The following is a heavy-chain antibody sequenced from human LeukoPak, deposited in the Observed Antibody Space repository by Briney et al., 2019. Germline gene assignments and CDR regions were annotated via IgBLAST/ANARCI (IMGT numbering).Heavy chain of an antibody. J-gene: IGHJ3*02. CDR3: ATTLHIVVVTWHAFDI. V-gene: IGHV1-2*02. Sequence: GASVKVSCKASGYTFTGYYIHWVRRAPGQGLEWIGWINPNSGGTNYAPTFQGRVTMTRDTSISTAYMELSRLTSDDTTIYYCATTLHIVVVTWHAFDIWGQGTMVTVSS. D-gene: IGHD2-21*02. CDR2: INPNSGGT. CDR1: GYTFTGYY.